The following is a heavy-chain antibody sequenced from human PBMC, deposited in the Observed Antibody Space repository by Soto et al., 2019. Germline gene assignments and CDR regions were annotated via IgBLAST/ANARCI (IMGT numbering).Heavy chain of an antibody. CDR2: INSDGSST. Sequence: GGSLRLSCAASGFTFSSYWMHWVRQAPGKGLVWVSRINSDGSSTSYADSVKGRFTISRDNAKNTLYLQMNSLRAEDTAVYYCARGPESLGYCSSTSCHEYYFDYWGQGTLVTVSS. D-gene: IGHD2-2*01. V-gene: IGHV3-74*01. J-gene: IGHJ4*02. CDR3: ARGPESLGYCSSTSCHEYYFDY. CDR1: GFTFSSYW.